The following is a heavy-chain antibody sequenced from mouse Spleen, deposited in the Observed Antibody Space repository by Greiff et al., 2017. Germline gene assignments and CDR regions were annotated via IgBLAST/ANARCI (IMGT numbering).Heavy chain of an antibody. Sequence: EVQGVESGPGLVKPSQSLSLTCTVTGYSITSDYAWNWIRQFPGNKLEWMGYISYSGSTSYNPSLKSRISITRDTSKNQFFLQLNSVTTEDTATYYCARGDYGYPFDYWGQGTTLTVSS. CDR3: ARGDYGYPFDY. CDR2: ISYSGST. D-gene: IGHD1-2*01. V-gene: IGHV3-2*02. J-gene: IGHJ2*01. CDR1: GYSITSDYA.